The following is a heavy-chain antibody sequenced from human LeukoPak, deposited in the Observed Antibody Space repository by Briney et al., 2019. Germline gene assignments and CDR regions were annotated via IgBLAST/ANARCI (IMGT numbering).Heavy chain of an antibody. CDR1: GFTFSSYS. Sequence: GGSLRLSCAASGFTFSSYSMNWVRQAPGKGLEWLSYIDGDGSSIYYADSVKGRFTISRDNAKKSPYLQMNNLRDEDTAVYFCSRLFASWGQGTLVTVSS. CDR2: IDGDGSSI. CDR3: SRLFAS. V-gene: IGHV3-48*02. D-gene: IGHD3-3*01. J-gene: IGHJ5*02.